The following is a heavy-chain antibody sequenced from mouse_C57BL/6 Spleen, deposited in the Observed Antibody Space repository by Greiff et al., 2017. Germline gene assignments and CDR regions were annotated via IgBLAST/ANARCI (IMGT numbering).Heavy chain of an antibody. D-gene: IGHD3-2*02. V-gene: IGHV1-59*01. J-gene: IGHJ4*01. CDR1: GYTFTSYW. Sequence: QVQLQQPGAELVRPGTSVKLSCKASGYTFTSYWMHWVKQRPGQGLEWIGVIDPSDSYTNYNQKFKGKATLTVDTASSTAYMQLSSLTSEDSAVYYCARKGQLRLRGPMDYWGQGTSVTVSS. CDR2: IDPSDSYT. CDR3: ARKGQLRLRGPMDY.